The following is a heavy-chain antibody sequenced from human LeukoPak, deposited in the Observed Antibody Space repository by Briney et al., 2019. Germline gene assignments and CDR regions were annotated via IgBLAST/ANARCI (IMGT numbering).Heavy chain of an antibody. CDR1: EFTFSNYW. J-gene: IGHJ6*03. V-gene: IGHV3-74*01. CDR3: ARGGFGHNMDV. Sequence: GGSLRLSCVASEFTFSNYWLHWVRQAPGKGPVWVSRINSDGSNTIYADSVKGRFTISRDNAKNTVYLQMNSLRVEDTAIYYCARGGFGHNMDVWGKGTTVAVSS. D-gene: IGHD3-3*01. CDR2: INSDGSNT.